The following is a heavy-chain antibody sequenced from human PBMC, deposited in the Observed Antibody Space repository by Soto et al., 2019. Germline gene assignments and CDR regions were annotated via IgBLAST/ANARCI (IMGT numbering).Heavy chain of an antibody. V-gene: IGHV1-18*01. Sequence: ASVKVSCKASGYTFTSYGISWVRQAPGQGLEWMGWISAYNGNTNYAQKLQGRVTMTTDTSTSTAYMELRSLRSDDTAVYYCARVTTVMIVVVDPDYWGQGTLVTVSS. D-gene: IGHD3-22*01. J-gene: IGHJ4*02. CDR1: GYTFTSYG. CDR3: ARVTTVMIVVVDPDY. CDR2: ISAYNGNT.